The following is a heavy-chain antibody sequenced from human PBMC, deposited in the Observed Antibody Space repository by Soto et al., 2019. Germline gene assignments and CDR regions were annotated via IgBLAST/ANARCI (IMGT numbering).Heavy chain of an antibody. V-gene: IGHV4-59*08. CDR1: GGSISSYY. CDR3: ARHNYGSGSTYFDY. CDR2: IYYSGST. Sequence: SETLSLTCTVSGGSISSYYWSWIRQPPGKGLEWIGYIYYSGSTNYNPSLKSRVTMSVDTSKNQFSLKLNSMTAADTAVYYCARHNYGSGSTYFDYWGQGTLVTVSS. J-gene: IGHJ4*02. D-gene: IGHD3-10*01.